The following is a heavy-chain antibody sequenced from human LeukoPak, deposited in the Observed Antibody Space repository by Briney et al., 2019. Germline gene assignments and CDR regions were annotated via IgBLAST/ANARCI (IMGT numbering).Heavy chain of an antibody. J-gene: IGHJ4*02. Sequence: SETLSLTCTFSGGSISIYYWSWIRQPPGKGLEWIWYIYYSGSTNYNPSLKSRVTISVDTSKNQFSLKLSSVTAVDTAVYYCARGQVAAAGTGGNFDYWGQGTLVTVSS. CDR2: IYYSGST. D-gene: IGHD6-13*01. CDR1: GGSISIYY. V-gene: IGHV4-59*01. CDR3: ARGQVAAAGTGGNFDY.